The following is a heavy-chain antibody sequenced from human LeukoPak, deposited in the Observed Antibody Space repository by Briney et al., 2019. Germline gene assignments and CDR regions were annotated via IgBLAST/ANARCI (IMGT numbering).Heavy chain of an antibody. V-gene: IGHV3-23*01. J-gene: IGHJ4*02. Sequence: GGSLRLSCAASGFTFDDYGMSWVRQAPGKGLEWVSSISSSGGSTYYADSVKGRFTISRDNSKNTLYLQMNSLRAEDTAVYYCAKDLAFDDYGDSQNDYWGQGTLVTVSS. CDR3: AKDLAFDDYGDSQNDY. CDR1: GFTFDDYG. CDR2: ISSSGGST. D-gene: IGHD4-17*01.